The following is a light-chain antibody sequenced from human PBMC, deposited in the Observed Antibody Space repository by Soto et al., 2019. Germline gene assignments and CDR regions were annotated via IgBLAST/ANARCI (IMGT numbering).Light chain of an antibody. CDR1: SSEIGGYNY. V-gene: IGLV2-11*01. J-gene: IGLJ1*01. Sequence: QSVLTQPRSVSGSPGQSITISCSGTSSEIGGYNYVSWYQQHPGKAPKLIIYDVSKRPSGVPDRFSGSKSGNTASLTISVLQADDEAEYHCCSYAGSYNPYVFAGETKVTV. CDR3: CSYAGSYNPYV. CDR2: DVS.